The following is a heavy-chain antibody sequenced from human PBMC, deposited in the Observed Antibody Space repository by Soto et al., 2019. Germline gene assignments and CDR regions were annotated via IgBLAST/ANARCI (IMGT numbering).Heavy chain of an antibody. CDR1: GGSFSGYY. CDR2: INHSGST. Sequence: SETLSLTCAVYGGSFSGYYWSWIRQPPGKGLEWIGEINHSGSTNYNPSLKSQVTISVDTSKNQFSLKLSSVTAADTAVYYCARWAAGADYYCGMDVWGQGTTVTVSS. V-gene: IGHV4-34*01. D-gene: IGHD2-8*02. CDR3: ARWAAGADYYCGMDV. J-gene: IGHJ6*02.